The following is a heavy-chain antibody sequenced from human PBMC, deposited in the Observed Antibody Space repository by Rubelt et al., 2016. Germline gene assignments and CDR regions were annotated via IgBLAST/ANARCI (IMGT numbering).Heavy chain of an antibody. CDR2: ISYDGSNK. J-gene: IGHJ6*02. Sequence: ISYDGSNKYYADSVKGRFTISRDNSKNTLYLQMNSLRAEDTAVYYCASQSYYDFWSGYLGYYGMDVWGQGTTVTVSS. V-gene: IGHV3-30*01. D-gene: IGHD3-3*01. CDR3: ASQSYYDFWSGYLGYYGMDV.